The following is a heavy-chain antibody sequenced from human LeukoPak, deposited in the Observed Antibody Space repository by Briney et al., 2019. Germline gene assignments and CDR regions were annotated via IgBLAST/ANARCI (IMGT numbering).Heavy chain of an antibody. CDR3: AIEPSGSYYFDY. CDR2: ITHSGST. Sequence: SETLSLTCAVYGGSFSGYYWSWLRQPPEKGLEWIGEITHSGSTNYNPSLKSRVTISVDTSKNQFSLKLSSVTSADAAVYYCAIEPSGSYYFDYWGQGTLVTVSS. V-gene: IGHV4-34*01. D-gene: IGHD1-26*01. CDR1: GGSFSGYY. J-gene: IGHJ4*02.